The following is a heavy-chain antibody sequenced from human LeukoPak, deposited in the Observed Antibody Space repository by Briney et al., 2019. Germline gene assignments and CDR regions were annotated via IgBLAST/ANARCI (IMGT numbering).Heavy chain of an antibody. CDR1: GFIFSQYG. V-gene: IGHV3-23*01. CDR2: VSGSAVRT. D-gene: IGHD5-12*01. Sequence: GGSLRLSCIASGFIFSQYGMSWVRQGPGKGPEWVSTVSGSAVRTHYADSLKGRFTISRDNSKDTLYLQMNSLRAEDTAVYYCAKDRRGFSGYDPYDAFDIWGQGTMVTVSS. CDR3: AKDRRGFSGYDPYDAFDI. J-gene: IGHJ3*02.